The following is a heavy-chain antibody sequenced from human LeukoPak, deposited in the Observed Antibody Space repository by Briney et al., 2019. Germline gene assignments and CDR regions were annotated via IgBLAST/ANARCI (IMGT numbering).Heavy chain of an antibody. CDR3: AGRSGSYYGYYYYYGMDV. CDR2: IYSGGST. V-gene: IGHV3-53*01. J-gene: IGHJ6*02. CDR1: GFTVSSNY. Sequence: GGSLRLSCAASGFTVSSNYMSWVRQAPGKGLEWVSVIYSGGSTYYADSVKGRFTISRDNSKNTLYLQMNSLRAEDTAVYYCAGRSGSYYGYYYYYGMDVWGQGTMVTVSS. D-gene: IGHD1-26*01.